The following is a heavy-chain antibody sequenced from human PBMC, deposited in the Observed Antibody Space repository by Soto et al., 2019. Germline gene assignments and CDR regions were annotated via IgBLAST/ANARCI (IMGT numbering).Heavy chain of an antibody. Sequence: SETLSRTCTVSGGSISSYYWSWIRQPPGKGLEWIGYIYYSGSTNYNPSLKSRVTISVDTSKNQFSLKLSSVTAADTAVYYCARWAVDTNQYYFDYWGQGTLVTVSS. D-gene: IGHD5-18*01. J-gene: IGHJ4*02. CDR1: GGSISSYY. V-gene: IGHV4-59*01. CDR2: IYYSGST. CDR3: ARWAVDTNQYYFDY.